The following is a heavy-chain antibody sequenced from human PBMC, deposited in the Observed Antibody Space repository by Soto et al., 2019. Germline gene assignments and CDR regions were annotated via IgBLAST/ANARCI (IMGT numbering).Heavy chain of an antibody. CDR2: IIPIFGTT. CDR3: AREAQPDYNGLDV. V-gene: IGHV1-69*13. D-gene: IGHD5-18*01. Sequence: GASVKVSCKASGGTFSSYAISWVRQAPGQGLEWMGGIIPIFGTTNYAQKFQGRVTITADESTSTAYMELSSLRSEDTAVYYCAREAQPDYNGLDVWGQGTTVTVSS. CDR1: GGTFSSYA. J-gene: IGHJ6*02.